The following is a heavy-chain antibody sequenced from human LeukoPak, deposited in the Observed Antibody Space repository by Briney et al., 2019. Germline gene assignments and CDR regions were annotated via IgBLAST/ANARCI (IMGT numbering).Heavy chain of an antibody. CDR3: ARGRGMAAADY. J-gene: IGHJ4*02. V-gene: IGHV3-74*01. Sequence: GGSLRLSCAVSGFTLISHYMSWVRQAPGKGLVWVSRINGDGSSTTYADSVKGRFTISRDNAKNTLYLQMNSLTSEDMAVYYCARGRGMAAADYWGQGTLVTVSS. D-gene: IGHD6-13*01. CDR2: INGDGSST. CDR1: GFTLISHY.